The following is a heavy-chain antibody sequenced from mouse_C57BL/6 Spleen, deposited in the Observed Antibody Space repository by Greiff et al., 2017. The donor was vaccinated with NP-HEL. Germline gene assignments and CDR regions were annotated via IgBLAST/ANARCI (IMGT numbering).Heavy chain of an antibody. CDR1: GYTFTSYW. CDR3: ARKDGGY. Sequence: QVQLQQPGAELVKPGASVKLSCKASGYTFTSYWMQWVKQRPGQGLEWIGEIDPSDSYTNYNQKFKGKATLTVGTSSSTAYMQLSSLTSEDSAVYYCARKDGGYWGQGTTLTVSS. CDR2: IDPSDSYT. J-gene: IGHJ2*01. V-gene: IGHV1-50*01.